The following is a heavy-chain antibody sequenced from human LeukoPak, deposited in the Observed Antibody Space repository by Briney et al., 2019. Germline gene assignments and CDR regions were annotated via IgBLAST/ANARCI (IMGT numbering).Heavy chain of an antibody. J-gene: IGHJ4*02. V-gene: IGHV3-48*04. D-gene: IGHD3-16*02. CDR1: GFTFTSYS. CDR3: ARYRSPLDY. CDR2: ISSASNTT. Sequence: GSLRLSCAASGFTFTSYSLNWVRQAPGKGLEWVSYISSASNTTHYSDSVKGRFTISRDNAKNSLYLQMNSLRAEDTAVYYCARYRSPLDYWGQGTLVTVSS.